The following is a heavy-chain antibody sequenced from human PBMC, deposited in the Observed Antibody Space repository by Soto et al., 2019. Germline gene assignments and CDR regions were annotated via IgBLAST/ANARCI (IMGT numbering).Heavy chain of an antibody. Sequence: SETLSLTCTVSGGSISSGGYYWSWIRQHPGKGLEWIGYIYYSGSTYYNPSLKSRVTISVDTSKNQFSLKLSSVTAADTAVYYCARGTGTTVHYYYGMDVWGQGTTVT. J-gene: IGHJ6*02. CDR3: ARGTGTTVHYYYGMDV. CDR2: IYYSGST. V-gene: IGHV4-31*03. D-gene: IGHD1-7*01. CDR1: GGSISSGGYY.